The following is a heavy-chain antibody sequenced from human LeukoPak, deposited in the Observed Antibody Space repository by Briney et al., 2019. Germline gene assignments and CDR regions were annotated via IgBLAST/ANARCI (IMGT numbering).Heavy chain of an antibody. J-gene: IGHJ5*02. CDR3: ARDGSGYCGGDCYGRFDP. D-gene: IGHD2-21*02. V-gene: IGHV1-24*01. Sequence: ASVNVSCKVSGYTLTELSMHWVRQAPGKGLEWMGGFDPEDGETIYAQKFQGRVTMTTDTSTSTAYMELRSLRSDDTAVYYCARDGSGYCGGDCYGRFDPWGQGTLVTVSS. CDR1: GYTLTELS. CDR2: FDPEDGET.